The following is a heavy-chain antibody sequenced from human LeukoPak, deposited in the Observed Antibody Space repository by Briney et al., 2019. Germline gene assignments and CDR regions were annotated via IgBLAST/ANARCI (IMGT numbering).Heavy chain of an antibody. CDR3: AIGYSSSWYSYYYGMDV. Sequence: SETLSLTCTVSGGSISSGGYYWSWIRQHPGKGLEWIGYIYYSGSTYYNPSLKTRVTISVDASKNQFSLKLSSVTAADTAVYYCAIGYSSSWYSYYYGMDVWGQGTTVTVSS. D-gene: IGHD6-13*01. J-gene: IGHJ6*02. CDR2: IYYSGST. V-gene: IGHV4-31*03. CDR1: GGSISSGGYY.